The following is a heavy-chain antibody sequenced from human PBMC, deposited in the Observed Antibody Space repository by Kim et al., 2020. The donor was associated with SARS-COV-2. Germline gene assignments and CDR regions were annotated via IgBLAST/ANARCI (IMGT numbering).Heavy chain of an antibody. V-gene: IGHV3-23*01. CDR2: ISGSGGST. Sequence: GGSLRLSCAASGFTFSSYAMSWVRQAPGKGLEWVSAISGSGGSTYYADSVKGRFTISRDNSKNTLYLQMNSLRAEDTAVYYCAKYRGTHSSGWEGNAFDIWGQGTMVTVSS. CDR1: GFTFSSYA. J-gene: IGHJ3*02. D-gene: IGHD6-19*01. CDR3: AKYRGTHSSGWEGNAFDI.